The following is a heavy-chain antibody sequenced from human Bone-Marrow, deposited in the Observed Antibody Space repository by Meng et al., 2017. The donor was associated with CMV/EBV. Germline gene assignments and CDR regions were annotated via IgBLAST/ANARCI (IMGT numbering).Heavy chain of an antibody. D-gene: IGHD3-9*01. V-gene: IGHV1-2*02. CDR1: GYAFTDYF. CDR2: INPKTGGT. J-gene: IGHJ4*02. CDR3: ARYYDILTGPDY. Sequence: ASVKVSCKASGYAFTDYFIHWVRQAPGQGLEWMGWINPKTGGTNYAQSFQGRVTMTRDTSIGTAYMELRRLKSDDTAVYYCARYYDILTGPDYWGQGTLVTVSS.